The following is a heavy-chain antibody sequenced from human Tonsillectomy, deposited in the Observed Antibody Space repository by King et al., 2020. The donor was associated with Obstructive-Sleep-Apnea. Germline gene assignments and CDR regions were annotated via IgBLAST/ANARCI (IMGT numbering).Heavy chain of an antibody. CDR2: ISWDGGST. J-gene: IGHJ6*02. CDR1: GFTFDDYA. D-gene: IGHD6-6*01. CDR3: AKDSVPASSIAARPYYYGMDV. V-gene: IGHV3-43D*03. Sequence: VQLVESGGVVVQPGGSLRLSCAASGFTFDDYAMHWVRQAPGKGLEWVSLISWDGGSTYYADSVKGRFTISRDNSKNSLYLQMNSLRAEVTALYYCAKDSVPASSIAARPYYYGMDVWGQGTTVTVSS.